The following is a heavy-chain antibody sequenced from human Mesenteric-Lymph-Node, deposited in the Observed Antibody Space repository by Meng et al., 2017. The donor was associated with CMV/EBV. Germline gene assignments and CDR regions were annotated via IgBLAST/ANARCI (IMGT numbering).Heavy chain of an antibody. Sequence: SETLSLTCTVSGDSMNFYGNSYWAWIRQPPGKGLEWIGIIYYSGSTYYNPSLKSRFTISVDTSKNQFSLKLSSVTAADTAVYYCARQLSMGGWYFYNIWGQGTMVTVSS. CDR1: GDSMNFYGNSY. J-gene: IGHJ3*02. CDR3: ARQLSMGGWYFYNI. V-gene: IGHV4-39*01. D-gene: IGHD6-19*01. CDR2: IYYSGST.